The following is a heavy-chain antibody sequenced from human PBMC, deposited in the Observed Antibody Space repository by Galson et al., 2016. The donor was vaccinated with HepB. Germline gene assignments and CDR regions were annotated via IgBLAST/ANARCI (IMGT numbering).Heavy chain of an antibody. Sequence: SLRLSCAVSGFSFSSYSMNWVRQAPGKGLEWVSYISSSGSTIYYADSVKGRLTISRDNDKNSLYLQMNSLRAEDTAVYYCESLWGSGSYYKSDYYSYYGMDVWGQGTTVTVSS. V-gene: IGHV3-48*04. J-gene: IGHJ6*02. CDR2: ISSSGSTI. CDR1: GFSFSSYS. CDR3: ESLWGSGSYYKSDYYSYYGMDV. D-gene: IGHD3-10*01.